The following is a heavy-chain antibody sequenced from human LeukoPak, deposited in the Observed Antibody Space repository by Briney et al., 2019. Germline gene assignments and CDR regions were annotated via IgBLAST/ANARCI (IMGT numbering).Heavy chain of an antibody. D-gene: IGHD3-16*01. CDR3: ARPAYTAAYDL. J-gene: IGHJ3*01. CDR2: MKGDGSEI. V-gene: IGHV3-7*01. CDR1: GFIFSTYW. Sequence: GGSLRLSCAASGFIFSTYWMTWVRQAPGKGLEWVANMKGDGSEIHYEDSVKGRFTISRDNTKSSLYLQMNSLRAEDTAVYYCARPAYTAAYDLWGQGTMVTVSS.